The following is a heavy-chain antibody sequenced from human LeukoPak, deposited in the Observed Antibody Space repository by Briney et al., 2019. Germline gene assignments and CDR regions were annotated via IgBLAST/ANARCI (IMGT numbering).Heavy chain of an antibody. CDR2: ISAYHGNT. J-gene: IGHJ3*02. CDR3: ARAHELLWFGESWGGGAFDI. CDR1: GYTFTSYG. V-gene: IGHV1-18*01. D-gene: IGHD3-10*01. Sequence: ASVKVSCKASGYTFTSYGISWVRQAPGQGLEWMGWISAYHGNTNYAQKLQGRVTMTTDTSTSTAYMELSSLRSEDTAVYYCARAHELLWFGESWGGGAFDIWGQGTMVTVSS.